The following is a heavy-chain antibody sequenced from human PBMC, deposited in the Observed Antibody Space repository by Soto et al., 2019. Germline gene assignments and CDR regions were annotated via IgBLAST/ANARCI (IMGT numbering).Heavy chain of an antibody. CDR3: AEHIGRDYFSVMDV. CDR1: GGSFSSYA. D-gene: IGHD2-21*01. V-gene: IGHV1-69*12. Sequence: QVQLVQSGAEVKKPGSSVKVSCKASGGSFSSYAFSWVRQAPGQGLEWMGGIIHFFGTTNYAQKFQDKVTVTADESTSTAYMELRSLRSDDTAVYYCAEHIGRDYFSVMDVWGQGTTVTVSS. CDR2: IIHFFGTT. J-gene: IGHJ6*02.